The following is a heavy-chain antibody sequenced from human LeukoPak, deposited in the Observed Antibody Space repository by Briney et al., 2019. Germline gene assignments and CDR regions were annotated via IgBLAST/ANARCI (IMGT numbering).Heavy chain of an antibody. V-gene: IGHV3-33*08. D-gene: IGHD6-13*01. Sequence: GGSLRLSCAASGFTFSSYGMHWVRQAPGKGLEWVALIWYDGSNDHYADSVKGRFTISRDNSKNTLYLQMNSLRAEDTAVYFCARFPTYGYTTTWYSDYWGQGTLVTVSS. CDR3: ARFPTYGYTTTWYSDY. CDR2: IWYDGSND. CDR1: GFTFSSYG. J-gene: IGHJ4*02.